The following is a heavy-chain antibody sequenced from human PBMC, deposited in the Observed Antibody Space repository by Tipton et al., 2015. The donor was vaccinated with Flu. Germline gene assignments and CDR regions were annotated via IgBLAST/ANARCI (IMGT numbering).Heavy chain of an antibody. CDR2: MNPDGTII. J-gene: IGHJ5*02. Sequence: SLRLSCAASGFPFSNYWMHWLRQFPGEGLELVSRMNPDGTIITYADSVKGRFTVSRDNAKSMLYLQMNSLRVEDTAMYFCTRNPLTPEGAWGQGNMVTVSS. V-gene: IGHV3-74*03. CDR1: GFPFSNYW. CDR3: TRNPLTPEGA.